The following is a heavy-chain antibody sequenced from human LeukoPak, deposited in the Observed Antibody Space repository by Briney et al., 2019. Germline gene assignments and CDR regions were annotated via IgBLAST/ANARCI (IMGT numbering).Heavy chain of an antibody. CDR3: ARDSNGSSSSSQEFFDY. J-gene: IGHJ4*02. V-gene: IGHV1-69*06. D-gene: IGHD6-6*01. CDR1: GGTFSSYA. Sequence: SVKVSCKASGGTFSSYAISWVRQAPGQGLEWMGRIIPIFGTANYAQKFQGRVTITADKSTSAAYMELSSLRSEDTAVYYCARDSNGSSSSSQEFFDYSGQGTLVTVSS. CDR2: IIPIFGTA.